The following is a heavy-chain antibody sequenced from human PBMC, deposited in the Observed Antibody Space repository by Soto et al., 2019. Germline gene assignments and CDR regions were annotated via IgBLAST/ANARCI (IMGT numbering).Heavy chain of an antibody. D-gene: IGHD5-12*01. Sequence: VASVKVSCKASGGTLSSYSISWVRQAPGQGLEWMGGIIPIFGTANYAQKFQGRVTITADESTSTAYMELSSLRSEDTAVYYCAVRWLQFMYWGQGTLVTVSS. V-gene: IGHV1-69*13. CDR1: GGTLSSYS. J-gene: IGHJ4*02. CDR2: IIPIFGTA. CDR3: AVRWLQFMY.